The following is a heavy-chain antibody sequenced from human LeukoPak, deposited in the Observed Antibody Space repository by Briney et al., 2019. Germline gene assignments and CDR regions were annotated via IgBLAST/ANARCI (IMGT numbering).Heavy chain of an antibody. D-gene: IGHD3-10*01. J-gene: IGHJ3*02. CDR3: AREGLYGSGSYGAFDI. Sequence: SGGSLRLSCAASGFTFSSYSINWVRQAPGKGLEWVAHIKHDGSEKYYVDSVKGRFAISRDNAKKSLYLQMNSLTAEDTAVYYCAREGLYGSGSYGAFDIWGQGTMVTVSS. CDR2: IKHDGSEK. CDR1: GFTFSSYS. V-gene: IGHV3-7*01.